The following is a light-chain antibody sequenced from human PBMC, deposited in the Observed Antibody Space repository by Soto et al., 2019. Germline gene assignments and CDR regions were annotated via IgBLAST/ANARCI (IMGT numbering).Light chain of an antibody. CDR2: DVS. CDR1: SSDVGGYNY. V-gene: IGLV2-11*01. J-gene: IGLJ1*01. Sequence: SALTQPRSVSGSPGQSVTISCTGTSSDVGGYNYVSWYQQHPGKAPKLMIFDVSKRPSGVPDRFSGSKSANTASLTISGLQAEDEADYYCCSYAGSYTYVFGTGTNVTV. CDR3: CSYAGSYTYV.